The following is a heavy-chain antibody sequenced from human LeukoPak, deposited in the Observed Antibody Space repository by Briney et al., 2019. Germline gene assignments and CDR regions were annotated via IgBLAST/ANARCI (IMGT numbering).Heavy chain of an antibody. CDR2: INPGDSDT. Sequence: GESLKISCKGSGYSFTSYWIGWVRQMPGKGLEWMGIINPGDSDTRYSPSFQGQVTISADKSISTAYLQWSSMKASDTAMYYCARPQGYCSGGSCYFIFDYWGQGTLVTVSS. CDR1: GYSFTSYW. J-gene: IGHJ4*02. CDR3: ARPQGYCSGGSCYFIFDY. D-gene: IGHD2-15*01. V-gene: IGHV5-51*01.